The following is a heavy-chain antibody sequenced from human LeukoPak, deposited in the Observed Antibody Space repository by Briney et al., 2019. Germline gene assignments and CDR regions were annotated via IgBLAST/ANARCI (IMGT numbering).Heavy chain of an antibody. CDR1: GFTFSSYS. CDR3: AREMGIVVVPVGLDP. Sequence: GGSLRLSCAASGFTFSSYSMNWVRQAPGKGLEWVSSISSSSSYIYYADSVKGRFTISRDNAKNSLYLQMNSLRAEDTAVYYCAREMGIVVVPVGLDPWGQGTLVTASS. CDR2: ISSSSSYI. V-gene: IGHV3-21*04. D-gene: IGHD2-2*03. J-gene: IGHJ5*02.